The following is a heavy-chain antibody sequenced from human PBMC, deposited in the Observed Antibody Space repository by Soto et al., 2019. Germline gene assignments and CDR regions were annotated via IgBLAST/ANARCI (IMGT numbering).Heavy chain of an antibody. CDR3: ARDAIGDATNWFDP. CDR2: ISMSGTTM. J-gene: IGHJ5*02. CDR1: GLTFSSYA. V-gene: IGHV3-48*02. Sequence: EVRLVESGGGLAQPGGSLRLSCAASGLTFSSYAMNWVRQSPGKGLEWVSYISMSGTTMFYADSVKGRFTISRDNAKKSLFLRMNSLRDEDTAMYYCARDAIGDATNWFDPWGQGTLVTVSS.